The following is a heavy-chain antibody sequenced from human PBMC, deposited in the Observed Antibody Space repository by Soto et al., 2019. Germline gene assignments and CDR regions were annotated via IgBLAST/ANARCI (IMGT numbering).Heavy chain of an antibody. J-gene: IGHJ4*02. CDR1: GFTFSSYA. CDR2: ISSSSSYT. V-gene: IGHV3-11*05. Sequence: GGSLRLSCAASGFTFSSYAMSWVRQAPGKGLEWVSYISSSSSYTNYADSVKGRFTISRDNAKNSLYLQMNSLRAEDTAVYYCASELRYFDWPLPSSDYWGQGTLVTVSS. CDR3: ASELRYFDWPLPSSDY. D-gene: IGHD3-9*01.